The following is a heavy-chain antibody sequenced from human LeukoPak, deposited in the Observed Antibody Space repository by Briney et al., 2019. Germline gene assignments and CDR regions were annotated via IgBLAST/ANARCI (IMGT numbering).Heavy chain of an antibody. V-gene: IGHV3-23*01. CDR2: ISGSGGST. D-gene: IGHD3-10*01. Sequence: GGTLRLSCAASGFTFSSYGMSWVRQAPGKGLEWASAISGSGGSTYYADSVKGRFTISRDNSKNTLYLQMNSLRAEDTAVYYCAKDWSYYGSGSYLDYWGQGTLVTVSS. J-gene: IGHJ4*02. CDR3: AKDWSYYGSGSYLDY. CDR1: GFTFSSYG.